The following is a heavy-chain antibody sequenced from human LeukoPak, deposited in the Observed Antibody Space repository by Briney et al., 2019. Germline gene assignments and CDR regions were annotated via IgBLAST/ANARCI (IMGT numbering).Heavy chain of an antibody. CDR2: IYYSGST. CDR3: ARTRGYSYVYYYYYMDV. Sequence: SETLSLTCTVSGGSISSYYWSWIRQPPRKGLEWIGSIYYSGSTNYNPSLKSRVTISVDTSKNQFSLKLSSVTAADTAVYYCARTRGYSYVYYYYYMDVRGKGTTVTVSS. V-gene: IGHV4-59*12. CDR1: GGSISSYY. D-gene: IGHD5-18*01. J-gene: IGHJ6*03.